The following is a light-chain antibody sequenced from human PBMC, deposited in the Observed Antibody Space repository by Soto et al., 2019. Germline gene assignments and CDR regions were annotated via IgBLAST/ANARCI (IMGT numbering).Light chain of an antibody. CDR3: SSYTSSNINTVV. J-gene: IGLJ3*02. V-gene: IGLV2-14*01. Sequence: QTAMTQPASVSGSPGQSITISCTGTSSDIGKYNYVSWFQQHPAKAPKLIIFEVSTRPSGVSNRFSGSKSGNTASLTISGLQAEDEADYYCSSYTSSNINTVVFTGG. CDR2: EVS. CDR1: SSDIGKYNY.